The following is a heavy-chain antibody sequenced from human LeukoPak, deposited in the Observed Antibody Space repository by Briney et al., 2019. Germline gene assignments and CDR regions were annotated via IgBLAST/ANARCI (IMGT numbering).Heavy chain of an antibody. CDR2: IYYSGCT. J-gene: IGHJ3*02. CDR3: ASLGYSSGVDAFDI. V-gene: IGHV4-59*01. Sequence: SETLSLTCTVSGGSISSYYWNWIRQPPGKGLEWLGYIYYSGCTNYNPSLKSRVTISVDTSKNQFSLKLSSVTAADTAVYYCASLGYSSGVDAFDIWGQGTMVTVSS. CDR1: GGSISSYY. D-gene: IGHD6-19*01.